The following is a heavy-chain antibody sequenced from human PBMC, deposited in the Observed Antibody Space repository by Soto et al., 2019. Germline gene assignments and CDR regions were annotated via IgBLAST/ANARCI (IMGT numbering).Heavy chain of an antibody. CDR2: TYYRSKWYN. D-gene: IGHD6-19*01. CDR3: ARDPGIAVAGTYGYYYYGKDV. CDR1: GDSVSSNSAA. J-gene: IGHJ6*02. V-gene: IGHV6-1*01. Sequence: SQTLSLTCAISGDSVSSNSAAWNWIRQSPSRGLEWLGRTYYRSKWYNDYAVSVKSRITINPDTSKNQFSLQLNSVTPEDTAVYYCARDPGIAVAGTYGYYYYGKDVWGQGTTVTVSS.